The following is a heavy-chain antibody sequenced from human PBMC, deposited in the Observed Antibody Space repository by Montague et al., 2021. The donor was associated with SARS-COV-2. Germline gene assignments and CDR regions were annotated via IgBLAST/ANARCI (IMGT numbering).Heavy chain of an antibody. J-gene: IGHJ4*02. D-gene: IGHD2-8*02. CDR2: IYVSGST. CDR3: ARGLVFDDY. V-gene: IGHV4-38-2*02. Sequence: SETLSLTCSVSGFSISTGYYWGWLRQPPGKGLEWIGEIYVSGSTXYNPSLKSRLTISLDTSKNSFSLRLTSMTAADTAIYYCARGLVFDDYWGQGIPVTVSS. CDR1: GFSISTGYY.